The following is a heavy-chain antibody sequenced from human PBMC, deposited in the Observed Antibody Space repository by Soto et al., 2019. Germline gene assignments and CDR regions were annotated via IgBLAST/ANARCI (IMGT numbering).Heavy chain of an antibody. V-gene: IGHV1-69*13. CDR2: IIPIFGTA. D-gene: IGHD7-27*01. J-gene: IGHJ6*02. CDR3: ARDGESPGGMDV. Sequence: SVKVSCEACGGTFSSYAVSWVREAPGQGLEWMGGIIPIFGTANYAQKFQGRVTITADESTSTAYMELSSLRSEDTAVYYCARDGESPGGMDVWGQGTTVTVS. CDR1: GGTFSSYA.